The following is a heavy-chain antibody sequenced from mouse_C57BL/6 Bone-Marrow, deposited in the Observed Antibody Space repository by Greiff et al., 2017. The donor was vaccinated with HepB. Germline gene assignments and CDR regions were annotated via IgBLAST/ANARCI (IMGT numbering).Heavy chain of an antibody. CDR1: GFTFSNYW. Sequence: EVKLVESGGGLVQPGGSMKLSCVASGFTFSNYWMNWVRQSPEKGLEWVAQIRLKSDNYATHYAESVKGRFTISRDDSKSSVYLQMNNLRAEDTGIYYGTAGYDYDPYAMDYWGQGTSVTVSS. CDR3: TAGYDYDPYAMDY. CDR2: IRLKSDNYAT. J-gene: IGHJ4*01. V-gene: IGHV6-3*01. D-gene: IGHD2-4*01.